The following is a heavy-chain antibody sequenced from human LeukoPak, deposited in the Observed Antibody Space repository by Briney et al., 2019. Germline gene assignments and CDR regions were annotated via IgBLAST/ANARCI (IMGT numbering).Heavy chain of an antibody. CDR2: ISSSSSYI. Sequence: AGGSLRLSCAASGFTFSSYSMNWVRQAPGKGLEWVSSISSSSSYIYYADSVKGRFTISRDNAKNSLYLQMNSLRAEDTAVYYCAKVPRGAGTSSGYWGQGTLVTVSS. CDR3: AKVPRGAGTSSGY. V-gene: IGHV3-21*04. CDR1: GFTFSSYS. D-gene: IGHD3-3*01. J-gene: IGHJ4*02.